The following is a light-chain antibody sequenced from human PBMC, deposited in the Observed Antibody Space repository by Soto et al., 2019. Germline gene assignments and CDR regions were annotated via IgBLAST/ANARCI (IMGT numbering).Light chain of an antibody. J-gene: IGKJ1*01. CDR3: QQYYDYPRT. CDR2: AAS. Sequence: AIRMTQSPSSFSASTGDRVTITCRASQHIGTYLAWYQQKPGKAPNLLIYAASTLQSGVPSWFSGSGSGTDFTLTFSCLQAEDFATYYCQQYYDYPRTFGQGTKVEIK. V-gene: IGKV1-8*01. CDR1: QHIGTY.